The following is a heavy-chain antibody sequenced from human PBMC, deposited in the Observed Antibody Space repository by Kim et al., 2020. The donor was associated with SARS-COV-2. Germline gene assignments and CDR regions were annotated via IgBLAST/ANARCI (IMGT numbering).Heavy chain of an antibody. CDR1: GFTFSSYA. CDR2: ISYDGSNK. D-gene: IGHD3-22*01. V-gene: IGHV3-30*04. CDR3: ARAGISGMIVVVITSADLAY. Sequence: GGSLRLSCAASGFTFSSYAMHWVRQAPGKGLEWVAVISYDGSNKYYADSVKGRFTISRDNSKNTLYLQMNSLRAEDTAVYYCARAGISGMIVVVITSADLAYWGQGTLVTVSS. J-gene: IGHJ4*02.